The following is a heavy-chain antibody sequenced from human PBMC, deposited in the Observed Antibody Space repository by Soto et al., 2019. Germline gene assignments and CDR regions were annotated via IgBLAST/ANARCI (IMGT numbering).Heavy chain of an antibody. CDR2: IYYSGST. CDR1: GGSISSYY. V-gene: IGHV4-59*01. J-gene: IGHJ4*02. D-gene: IGHD5-18*01. Sequence: SETLSLTCTVSGGSISSYYWSWIRQPPGKGLEWIGYIYYSGSTNYNPALKSRVTISVDTSKNQFSLKLSSVTAADTAVYYCARDGGLDTGFDYWGQGTLVTVSS. CDR3: ARDGGLDTGFDY.